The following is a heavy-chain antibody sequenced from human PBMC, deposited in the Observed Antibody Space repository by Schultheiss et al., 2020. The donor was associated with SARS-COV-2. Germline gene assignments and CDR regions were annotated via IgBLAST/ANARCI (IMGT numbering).Heavy chain of an antibody. CDR2: IYHSGST. CDR1: GGSISSGGYS. J-gene: IGHJ4*02. CDR3: ARATSSS. Sequence: SETLSLTCAVSGGSISSGGYSWSWIRQPPGKGLEWIGYIYHSGSTYYNPSLKSRVTISVDTSKNQFSLKLSSVTAADTAVYYCARATSSSWGQGTLVTVSS. V-gene: IGHV4-30-2*01. D-gene: IGHD6-13*01.